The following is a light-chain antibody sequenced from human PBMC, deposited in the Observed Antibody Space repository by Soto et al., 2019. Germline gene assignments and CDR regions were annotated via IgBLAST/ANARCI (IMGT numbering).Light chain of an antibody. CDR2: GAS. Sequence: EIVLTQSPATRSLSPGERATLSFRASQSVSSNLAWYQQKPGQAPRLLIYGASTRATGIPARFSGSGSGTEFTLTISSLQSEDFAVYYCQQYNNWPRTFGQGTKVDIK. CDR1: QSVSSN. CDR3: QQYNNWPRT. V-gene: IGKV3-15*01. J-gene: IGKJ1*01.